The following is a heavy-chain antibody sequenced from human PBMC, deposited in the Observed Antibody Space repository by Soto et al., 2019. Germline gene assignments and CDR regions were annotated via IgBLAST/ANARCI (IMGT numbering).Heavy chain of an antibody. Sequence: SVKVSCKASGGTFSSYAISWVRQAPGQGLELMGGIIPIFGTANYAQKFQGRVTITADKSTSTAYMELSSLRSEDTAVYYCASAYYYDSSGKDAFDIWGQGTMVTV. J-gene: IGHJ3*02. CDR3: ASAYYYDSSGKDAFDI. CDR2: IIPIFGTA. V-gene: IGHV1-69*06. D-gene: IGHD3-22*01. CDR1: GGTFSSYA.